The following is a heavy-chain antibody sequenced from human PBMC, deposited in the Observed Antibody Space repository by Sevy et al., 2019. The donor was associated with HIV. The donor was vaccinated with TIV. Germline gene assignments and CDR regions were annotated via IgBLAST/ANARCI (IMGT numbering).Heavy chain of an antibody. V-gene: IGHV1-69*13. J-gene: IGHJ6*02. D-gene: IGHD6-13*01. CDR1: GGTFSSYA. Sequence: ASVKVSCKASGGTFSSYAISWVRQAPGQGLEWMGGIIPIFGTANYAQKFQGRVTITADESTSTAYMELSSLRSEDTAVYYCERDPSYSSKRWDVWGQGTTVTVSS. CDR2: IIPIFGTA. CDR3: ERDPSYSSKRWDV.